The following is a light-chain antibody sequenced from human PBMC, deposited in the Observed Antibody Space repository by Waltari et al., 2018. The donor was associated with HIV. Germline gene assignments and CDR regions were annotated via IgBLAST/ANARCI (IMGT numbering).Light chain of an antibody. J-gene: IGKJ2*01. V-gene: IGKV3-20*01. CDR1: QSVSSS. Sequence: ETVLTQSPGTLSFSTGQRATLTCRASQSVSSSLAWYQHKPGQAPRLLIYGASSRATGIPDRFSGSGSGTDFTLTISRLEPEDFAVYYCQQYGGSPRYTFGQGTKLEIK. CDR3: QQYGGSPRYT. CDR2: GAS.